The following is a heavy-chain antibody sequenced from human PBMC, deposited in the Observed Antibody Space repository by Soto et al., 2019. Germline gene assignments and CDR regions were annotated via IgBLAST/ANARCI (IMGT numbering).Heavy chain of an antibody. CDR1: GFIFSTFD. D-gene: IGHD3-10*01. Sequence: EVQLVESGGGLVQPGGSLRLSCAASGFIFSTFDMNWVRQAPGKGLEWGSYISSSSRTIYYADSVKGRFTISRDNAKNSLILQMNSLRDEDTALYYCTRADFYGSGNADYWGQGTLVTVSS. CDR2: ISSSSRTI. J-gene: IGHJ4*02. CDR3: TRADFYGSGNADY. V-gene: IGHV3-48*02.